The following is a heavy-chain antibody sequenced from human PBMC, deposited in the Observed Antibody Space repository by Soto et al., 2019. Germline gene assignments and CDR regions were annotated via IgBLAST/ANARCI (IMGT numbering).Heavy chain of an antibody. CDR3: ARGRFISKGYDSGWYIAH. Sequence: QVQLVQSGAEVKKPGASVKVSCKPSGYPFTSYHVNWVRQASGQGHELMGWMNPDSGSTDYALKFQGRLTMTRNTSMSTAYLELRSLTSEDTAIYYCARGRFISKGYDSGWYIAHWGQGTQVIVSS. CDR1: GYPFTSYH. D-gene: IGHD6-19*01. V-gene: IGHV1-8*01. J-gene: IGHJ5*02. CDR2: MNPDSGST.